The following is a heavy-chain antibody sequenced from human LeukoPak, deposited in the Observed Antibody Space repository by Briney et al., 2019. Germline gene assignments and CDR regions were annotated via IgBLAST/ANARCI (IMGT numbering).Heavy chain of an antibody. CDR2: IYHSGST. CDR1: GGSISSSNW. V-gene: IGHV4-4*02. Sequence: TSGTLSLTCAVSGGSISSSNWWSWVRQPPGKGLEWIEEIYHSGSTNYKPSLKSRVTISLDKSKNQFSLKLSSVTAADTAVYYCARGRVAVAGDFDYWGQGTLVTVSS. J-gene: IGHJ4*02. D-gene: IGHD6-13*01. CDR3: ARGRVAVAGDFDY.